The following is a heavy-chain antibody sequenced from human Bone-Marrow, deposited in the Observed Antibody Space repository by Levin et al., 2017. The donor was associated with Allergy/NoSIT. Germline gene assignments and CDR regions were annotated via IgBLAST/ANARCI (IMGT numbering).Heavy chain of an antibody. CDR2: MDPSDSYT. D-gene: IGHD6-19*01. CDR3: GRQLEYSSGLEY. CDR1: GYSFTKYW. J-gene: IGHJ4*02. V-gene: IGHV5-10-1*01. Sequence: ASVKVSCKASGYSFTKYWITWVRQMPGKGLEWMGRMDPSDSYTSYSPTFQGHVTMSADKSTNTAYLQWSSLKASETAIYYCGRQLEYSSGLEYWGQGTLITVSS.